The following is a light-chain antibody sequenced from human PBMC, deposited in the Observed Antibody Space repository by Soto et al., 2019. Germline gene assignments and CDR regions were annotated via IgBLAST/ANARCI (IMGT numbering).Light chain of an antibody. V-gene: IGLV2-14*01. J-gene: IGLJ1*01. CDR1: SSDVGGYNY. CDR2: EVS. CDR3: SSYTSSTTRV. Sequence: QSALTQPASVSGSPGQWITISCTGTSSDVGGYNYVSWYQQYPGKAPKLMIYEVSNRPSGVSNRFSGSKSGNTASLTTSGLQAEDEADYYCSSYTSSTTRVFGTGTKLTVL.